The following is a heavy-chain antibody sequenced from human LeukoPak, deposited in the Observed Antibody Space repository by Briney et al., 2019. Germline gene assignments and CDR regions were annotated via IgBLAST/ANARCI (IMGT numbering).Heavy chain of an antibody. Sequence: PSETLSLTCSVSGGSISSYYWSWIRQPPEKGLEWIGYMYYSGSTNYNPSLKSRVTISVDTSKNQFSLKLSSVTAADTAVYYCARGAVAYYYFDNWGQGTLVTVSS. D-gene: IGHD6-19*01. CDR2: MYYSGST. V-gene: IGHV4-59*01. CDR3: ARGAVAYYYFDN. J-gene: IGHJ4*02. CDR1: GGSISSYY.